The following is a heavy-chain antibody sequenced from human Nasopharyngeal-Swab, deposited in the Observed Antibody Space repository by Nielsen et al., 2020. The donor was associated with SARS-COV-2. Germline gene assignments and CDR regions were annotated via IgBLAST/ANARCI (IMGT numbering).Heavy chain of an antibody. CDR2: IYYSGST. CDR1: GGSISSYY. J-gene: IGHJ4*02. CDR3: ARILTIFGVVASYYFDY. D-gene: IGHD3-3*01. Sequence: SETLSLTCTVSGGSISSYYWSWIRQPPGKGLEWIGYIYYSGSTNYSPSLKSRVTIPVDTSKNQFSLKLSSVTAADTAVYYCARILTIFGVVASYYFDYWGQGTLVTVSS. V-gene: IGHV4-59*01.